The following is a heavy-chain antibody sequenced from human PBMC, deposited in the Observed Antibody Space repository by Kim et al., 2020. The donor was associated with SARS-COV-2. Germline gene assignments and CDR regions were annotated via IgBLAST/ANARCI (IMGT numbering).Heavy chain of an antibody. CDR3: ARVIAAAGTSFDY. Sequence: YVDCGKGRFTIATDNAKNSLYLQMNSLRAEDTAVYYCARVIAAAGTSFDYWGQGTLVTVSS. V-gene: IGHV3-7*04. D-gene: IGHD6-13*01. J-gene: IGHJ4*02.